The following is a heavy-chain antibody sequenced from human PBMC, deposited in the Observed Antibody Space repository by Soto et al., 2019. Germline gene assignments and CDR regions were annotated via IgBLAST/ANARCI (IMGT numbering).Heavy chain of an antibody. Sequence: SETLSLTCAVYGGSFSGYYWSWIRQPPGKGLEWIGEINHSGSTNYNPSLKSRVTISVDTSKNQFSLKLSSVTAADTAVYYCARGLDSGSYFFVFWGQGTLVTV. D-gene: IGHD1-26*01. J-gene: IGHJ4*02. CDR1: GGSFSGYY. CDR3: ARGLDSGSYFFVF. CDR2: INHSGST. V-gene: IGHV4-34*01.